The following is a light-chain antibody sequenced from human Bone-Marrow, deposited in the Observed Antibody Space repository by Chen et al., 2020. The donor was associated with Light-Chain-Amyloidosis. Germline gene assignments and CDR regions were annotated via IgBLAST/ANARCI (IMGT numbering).Light chain of an antibody. CDR2: DDS. CDR3: QVWDRSSDRPV. V-gene: IGLV3-21*02. Sequence: SYVLTQPSSVPVAPRQTATIACGGNNIGSTSVHWYQQTPGQAPLLVVYDDSDRPSGTPERLSGSSSGNTATLTSSRVEDGDEADYYCQVWDRSSDRPVFGGGTKLTVL. J-gene: IGLJ3*02. CDR1: NIGSTS.